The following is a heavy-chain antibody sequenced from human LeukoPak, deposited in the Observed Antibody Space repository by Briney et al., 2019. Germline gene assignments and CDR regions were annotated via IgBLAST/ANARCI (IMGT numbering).Heavy chain of an antibody. J-gene: IGHJ3*02. V-gene: IGHV1-24*01. Sequence: ASVKVSCKVSGYTLTELSMHWVRQAPGKGLEWMGGFDPEDGETIYAQKFQGRVTMTEDTSTDTAYMELSSLRSEDTAVYYCAKASGWYRNDAFDIWGQGTMVTVSS. CDR1: GYTLTELS. CDR3: AKASGWYRNDAFDI. D-gene: IGHD6-19*01. CDR2: FDPEDGET.